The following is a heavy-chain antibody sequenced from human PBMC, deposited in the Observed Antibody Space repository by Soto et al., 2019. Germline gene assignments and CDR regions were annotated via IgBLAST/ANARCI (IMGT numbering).Heavy chain of an antibody. CDR2: ISGTGGTT. D-gene: IGHD3-22*01. CDR3: AKGYYFDASGYFDY. V-gene: IGHV3-23*01. J-gene: IGHJ4*02. CDR1: GFSFSSYA. Sequence: EVQLLESGGGLVQPGGSLRLSCAASGFSFSSYAMSWVRQAPGKGLEWVSTISGTGGTTFYTDSVKGRFTISRDNSKNTLYLQMNSLRAEDTAVYYCAKGYYFDASGYFDYWGQGTLVTVSS.